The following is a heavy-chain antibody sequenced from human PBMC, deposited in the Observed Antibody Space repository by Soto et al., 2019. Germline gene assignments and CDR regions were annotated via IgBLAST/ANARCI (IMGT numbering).Heavy chain of an antibody. J-gene: IGHJ4*02. CDR2: ISPARGVT. CDR1: GYTFTTYG. D-gene: IGHD6-25*01. V-gene: IGHV1-18*01. CDR3: AREMWTRSGPPNFFDY. Sequence: QVQLVQSEGEVKQPGASVKVSCKASGYTFTTYGLCWVRQVPGQGLEWMGYISPARGVTTYAQSLQGRVTMTAETSTGTVYMELRSLRSDDTAIYYCAREMWTRSGPPNFFDYWGQGALVTVSS.